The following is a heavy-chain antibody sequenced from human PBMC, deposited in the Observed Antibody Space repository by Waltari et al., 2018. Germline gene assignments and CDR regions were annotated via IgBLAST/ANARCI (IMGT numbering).Heavy chain of an antibody. V-gene: IGHV4-4*07. CDR2: IYVTGNH. CDR3: ARGGEYFDP. CDR1: GGPISGYY. J-gene: IGHJ5*02. D-gene: IGHD3-16*01. Sequence: QVQLQESGPRLVKPSETLSLTCVVSGGPISGYYWNWIRQSAGKGLEWIGSIYVTGNHAYNPSRKSRVTVSADTSKNHVSLNMISVTAADTAMYFCARGGEYFDPWGQGTLVIVSS.